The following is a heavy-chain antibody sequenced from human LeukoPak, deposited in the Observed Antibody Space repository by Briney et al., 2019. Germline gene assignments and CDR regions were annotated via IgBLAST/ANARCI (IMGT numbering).Heavy chain of an antibody. D-gene: IGHD1-26*01. V-gene: IGHV4-38-2*02. Sequence: SEALSLTCTVSGYSISSGYYWGWIRQPPGRGLEWIGSIHYSGSTYYNPSLKSRVTISEDTSKNQFSLKLSSVTAADTAVYYCAREVRSAWASFDPWGQGTLVTVSS. CDR1: GYSISSGYY. CDR3: AREVRSAWASFDP. J-gene: IGHJ5*02. CDR2: IHYSGST.